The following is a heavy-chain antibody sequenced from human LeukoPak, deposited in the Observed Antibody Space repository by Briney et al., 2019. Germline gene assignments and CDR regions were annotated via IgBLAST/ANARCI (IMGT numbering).Heavy chain of an antibody. Sequence: PGRSLRLSCAASGFTFDDYAMHWVRQAPGKGLEWVSGISWNSGSIGYADSVKGRFTISRDNAKISLYLQMNSLRAEDTALYYCAKARTPKVGATRGFDYWGQGTLVTVSS. V-gene: IGHV3-9*01. D-gene: IGHD1-26*01. CDR1: GFTFDDYA. CDR2: ISWNSGSI. J-gene: IGHJ4*02. CDR3: AKARTPKVGATRGFDY.